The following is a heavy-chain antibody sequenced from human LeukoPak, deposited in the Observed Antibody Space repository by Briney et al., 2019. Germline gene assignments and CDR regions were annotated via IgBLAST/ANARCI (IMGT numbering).Heavy chain of an antibody. D-gene: IGHD3-16*01. J-gene: IGHJ6*02. CDR2: ISGSGGST. CDR3: ARGGYNPQYYFYGLDV. CDR1: GFTFSSYA. V-gene: IGHV3-23*01. Sequence: GGSLRLSCAASGFTFSSYAMSWVRQAPGKGLEWVSGISGSGGSTYYADSAKGRFTISRDNSKNTLYLQMSSLRDEDTAVYYCARGGYNPQYYFYGLDVWGQGTTATVSS.